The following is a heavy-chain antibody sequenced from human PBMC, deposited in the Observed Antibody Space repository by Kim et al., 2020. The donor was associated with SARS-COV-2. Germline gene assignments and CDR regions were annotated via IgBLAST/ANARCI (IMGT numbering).Heavy chain of an antibody. V-gene: IGHV3-73*01. Sequence: GGSLRLSCAASGFTFSGSAMHWVRQASGKGLEWVGSIRSKANSYATAYAASVKGRFTISRDDSKNTAYLQMNSLKTEDTAVYYCTIVVVPAASRAVDYWGQGTLVTVSS. J-gene: IGHJ4*02. CDR1: GFTFSGSA. CDR3: TIVVVPAASRAVDY. D-gene: IGHD2-2*01. CDR2: IRSKANSYAT.